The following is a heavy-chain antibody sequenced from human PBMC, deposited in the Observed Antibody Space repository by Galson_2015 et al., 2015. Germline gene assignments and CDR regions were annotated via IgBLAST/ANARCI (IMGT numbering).Heavy chain of an antibody. D-gene: IGHD2-15*01. CDR1: GGSISSGAYY. CDR2: IHYSGRT. J-gene: IGHJ3*02. CDR3: ARADEYCSGSCYSGFDAFDI. Sequence: TLSLTCTVSGGSISSGAYYWTWIRQDPGKGLECIGYIHYSGRTSYNPSLKRLVTISIDTSKNQFSLQLTSVTAADTAVYYCARADEYCSGSCYSGFDAFDIWGPWTMVTVSS. V-gene: IGHV4-31*01.